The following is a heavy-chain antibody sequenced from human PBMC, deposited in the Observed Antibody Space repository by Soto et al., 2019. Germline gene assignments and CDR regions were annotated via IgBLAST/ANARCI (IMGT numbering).Heavy chain of an antibody. V-gene: IGHV3-30*18. CDR1: GFTFSSYG. D-gene: IGHD6-13*01. CDR2: ISYDGSNK. J-gene: IGHJ6*02. CDR3: AKDLGWGIAAAGTARDYYYYGMDV. Sequence: QVQLVESGGGVVQPGRSLRLSCAASGFTFSSYGMHWVRQAPGKGLEWVAVISYDGSNKYYADSVKGRFTISRDNSKNTLYLQMNSLRAEDTAVYYCAKDLGWGIAAAGTARDYYYYGMDVWGLGTTVTVSS.